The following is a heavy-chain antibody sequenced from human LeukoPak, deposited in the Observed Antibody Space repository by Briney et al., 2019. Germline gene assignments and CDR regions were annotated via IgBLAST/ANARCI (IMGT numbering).Heavy chain of an antibody. CDR2: ISSSSSTI. J-gene: IGHJ4*02. CDR3: ARGGPTVTTWGLFDY. V-gene: IGHV3-48*02. Sequence: GGSLRLSCAASGFTFSSYSMNWVRQAPGKGLDWVSYISSSSSTIYYADSVKGRFTISRDNAKNSLYLQMNSLRDEDTAVYYCARGGPTVTTWGLFDYWGQGTLVIVSS. D-gene: IGHD4-17*01. CDR1: GFTFSSYS.